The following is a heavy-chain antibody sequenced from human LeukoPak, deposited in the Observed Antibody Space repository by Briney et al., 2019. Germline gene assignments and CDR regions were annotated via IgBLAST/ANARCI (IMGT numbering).Heavy chain of an antibody. CDR3: ARGYSGYVPFDY. CDR1: GGTFSSYA. CDR2: IIPIFGTA. J-gene: IGHJ4*02. V-gene: IGHV1-69*05. Sequence: ASVKVSCKASGGTFSSYAISWVRQAPGQGLEWMGGIIPIFGTANYAQKFLGRVTITTDESTSTAYMELSSLRSEDTAVYYCARGYSGYVPFDYWGQGTLVTVSS. D-gene: IGHD5-12*01.